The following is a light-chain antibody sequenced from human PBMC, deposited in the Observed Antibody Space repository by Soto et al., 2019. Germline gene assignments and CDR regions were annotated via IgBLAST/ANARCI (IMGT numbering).Light chain of an antibody. CDR1: SSDVGGYNF. V-gene: IGLV2-8*01. Sequence: QSALTQPPSASGSPGQSVTISCTGTSSDVGGYNFVSWYQQRPGKAPKLMIYEVTKRPSGVPDRFSGSKSGNTASLTVSGLQAEDEADYYCSSYADSNNLMFGGGTKLTVL. J-gene: IGLJ3*02. CDR3: SSYADSNNLM. CDR2: EVT.